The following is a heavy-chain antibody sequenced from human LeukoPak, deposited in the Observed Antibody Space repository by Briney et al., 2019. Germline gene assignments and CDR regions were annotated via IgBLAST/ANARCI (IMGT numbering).Heavy chain of an antibody. CDR2: IRSKAYGGTT. Sequence: GGSLRLSCTASGFTFGDYAMSWVRQAPGKGLEWVGFIRSKAYGGTTEYAASVKGRFTISRDDSKSIAYPQMNSLKTEDTAVYYCTRRGGYSYCDYWGQGTLVTVSS. V-gene: IGHV3-49*04. J-gene: IGHJ4*02. D-gene: IGHD5-24*01. CDR1: GFTFGDYA. CDR3: TRRGGYSYCDY.